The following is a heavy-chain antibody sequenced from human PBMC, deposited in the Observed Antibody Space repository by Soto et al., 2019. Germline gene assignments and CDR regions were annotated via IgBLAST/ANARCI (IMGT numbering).Heavy chain of an antibody. V-gene: IGHV3-7*03. CDR2: IKQDGSEK. J-gene: IGHJ4*02. CDR3: ARDNYDSSGYVDY. D-gene: IGHD3-22*01. Sequence: EVQLVESGGGLVQPGGSLRLSCAASGFTFSSYWMSWVRQAPGKGLEWVANIKQDGSEKYYVDSVKGRFTISRDNAKNSLYLQMNSLRAEDTAVYYCARDNYDSSGYVDYWGQGTLVTVSS. CDR1: GFTFSSYW.